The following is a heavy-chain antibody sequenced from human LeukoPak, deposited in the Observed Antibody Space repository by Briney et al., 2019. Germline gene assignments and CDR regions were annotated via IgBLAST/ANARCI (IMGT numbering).Heavy chain of an antibody. CDR2: INPNSGGT. CDR3: ARHHLSPYGMDV. V-gene: IGHV1-2*02. CDR1: GYTFTDYY. Sequence: GASVKVSCKASGYTFTDYYMHWVQQAPGQGLEWMGWINPNSGGTNYAQKFQGRVTMTRDTSISTAYMELSRLRSDDTAVCYCARHHLSPYGMDVWGQGTTVTVSS. D-gene: IGHD1-14*01. J-gene: IGHJ6*02.